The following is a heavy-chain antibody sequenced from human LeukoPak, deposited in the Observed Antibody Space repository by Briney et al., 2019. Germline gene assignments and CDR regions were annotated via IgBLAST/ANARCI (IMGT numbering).Heavy chain of an antibody. CDR2: INHSGST. V-gene: IGHV4-34*01. CDR3: AASSTGSGYPYRSYYFDY. Sequence: PSETLSLTCAVYGGSFSGYYWSWIRQPPGKGLEWIGEINHSGSTNYNPSLKSRVTISVDTSKNQFSLKPSSVTAADTAVYYCAASSTGSGYPYRSYYFDYWGQGTLVTVSS. D-gene: IGHD5-12*01. CDR1: GGSFSGYY. J-gene: IGHJ4*02.